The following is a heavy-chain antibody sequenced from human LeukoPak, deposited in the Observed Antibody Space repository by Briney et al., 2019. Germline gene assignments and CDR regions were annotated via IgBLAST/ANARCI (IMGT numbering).Heavy chain of an antibody. CDR3: AKLGAYSSSWYGFCDY. D-gene: IGHD6-13*01. J-gene: IGHJ4*02. V-gene: IGHV5-51*01. Sequence: GESLKISCKSSGYSFTSYWIGWVRQMPGKGLEWMGIIYPDDSDTRYSPSFQGQVTISVDRSISTAYLQWSSLKASDTAMYYCAKLGAYSSSWYGFCDYRGQGTLVTVSS. CDR1: GYSFTSYW. CDR2: IYPDDSDT.